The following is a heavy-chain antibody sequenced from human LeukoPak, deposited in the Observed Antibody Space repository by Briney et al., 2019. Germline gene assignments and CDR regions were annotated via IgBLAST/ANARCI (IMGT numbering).Heavy chain of an antibody. CDR1: GDSISSIAYY. Sequence: SEALSLTCTVSGDSISSIAYYWGWSRQPPGKGLEWLGMIHFSGTIYNNPSLMSRVTISVDTSKNQFSLKLTSVTAADTAVYYCTRGFDHAKSGYWGQGTLVTVSS. D-gene: IGHD1-14*01. CDR2: IHFSGTI. J-gene: IGHJ4*02. CDR3: TRGFDHAKSGY. V-gene: IGHV4-39*01.